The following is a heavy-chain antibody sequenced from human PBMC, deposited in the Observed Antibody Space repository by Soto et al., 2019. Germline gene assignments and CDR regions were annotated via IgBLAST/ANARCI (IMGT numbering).Heavy chain of an antibody. CDR1: GGTFSSYT. J-gene: IGHJ3*02. V-gene: IGHV1-69*02. Sequence: QVQLVQSGAEVKKPGSSVKVSCKASGGTFSSYTISWVRQAPGQGLEWMGRIIPILGIANYAQKIQGRVTITADKSTSTAYMELSSQRTEDTAVYYCARVGPENDAFDIWGQGKMGTVAS. CDR3: ARVGPENDAFDI. CDR2: IIPILGIA.